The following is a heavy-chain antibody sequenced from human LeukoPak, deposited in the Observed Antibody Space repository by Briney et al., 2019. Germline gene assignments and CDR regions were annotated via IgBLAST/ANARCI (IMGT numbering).Heavy chain of an antibody. CDR3: ARDPYSGSDGHLYYYYMDV. D-gene: IGHD1-26*01. J-gene: IGHJ6*03. V-gene: IGHV3-48*01. Sequence: TGGSLRLSCAASGFSFSSYSMNWVRQAPGKGLEWVSYISSSGRTVYYGDSVKGRFIISRDNAENSLYLQMNSLRAEDTAVYYCARDPYSGSDGHLYYYYMDVWGKGTTVTVSS. CDR2: ISSSGRTV. CDR1: GFSFSSYS.